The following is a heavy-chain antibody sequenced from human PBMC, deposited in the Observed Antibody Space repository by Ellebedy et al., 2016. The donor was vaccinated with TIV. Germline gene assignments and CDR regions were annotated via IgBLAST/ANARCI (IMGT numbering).Heavy chain of an antibody. CDR1: GFSLSTSGMC. V-gene: IGHV2-70*17. CDR2: IDWVADK. CDR3: ARTSAKGGEPTVDSDL. J-gene: IGHJ2*01. D-gene: IGHD4-23*01. Sequence: SGPTLVKPTQTLTLTCTFSGFSLSTSGMCVSWIRQPPGKALEWLARIDWVADKFYSTSLKTRLTISRDTSKNQVVLTMTNMDPVDTATYYCARTSAKGGEPTVDSDLWGRGTLVTVSS.